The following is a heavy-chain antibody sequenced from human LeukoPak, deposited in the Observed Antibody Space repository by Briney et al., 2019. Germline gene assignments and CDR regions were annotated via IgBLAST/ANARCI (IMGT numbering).Heavy chain of an antibody. CDR1: GGSFSGYY. CDR2: INHSGST. Sequence: SETLSLTCTVYGGSFSGYYWSWIRQPPGKGLEWIREINHSGSTNYNPSLKSRVTISVDTSKNQFSLKLSSVTAADTAVYYCASLRRGELYSLGYWGQGTLVTVSS. CDR3: ASLRRGELYSLGY. D-gene: IGHD3-16*01. V-gene: IGHV4-34*01. J-gene: IGHJ4*02.